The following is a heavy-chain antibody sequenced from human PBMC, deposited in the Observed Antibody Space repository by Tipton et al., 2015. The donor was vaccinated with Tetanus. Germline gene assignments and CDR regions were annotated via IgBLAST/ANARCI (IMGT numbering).Heavy chain of an antibody. CDR1: GFIFSSYG. CDR2: SWYDGTDK. CDR3: AGEAGCSGGSFFSGGLDT. J-gene: IGHJ5*02. Sequence: SLRLSCAASGFIFSSYGIHWVRQAPGKGLEWVADSWYDGTDKYYADSVKGRFTISRDNSKNPLYLQMNSLRAEDTAVYYCAGEAGCSGGSFFSGGLDTWGQGTQVTVSS. D-gene: IGHD2-15*01. V-gene: IGHV3-33*01.